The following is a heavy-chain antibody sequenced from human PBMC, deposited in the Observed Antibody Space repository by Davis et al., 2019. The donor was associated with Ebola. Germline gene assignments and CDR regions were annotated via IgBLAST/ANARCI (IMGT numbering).Heavy chain of an antibody. CDR1: GFTFSGSA. CDR2: IRSKANSYAT. D-gene: IGHD6-19*01. V-gene: IGHV3-73*01. CDR3: NQAVAGIDY. Sequence: PGGSLRLSCAASGFTFSGSAMHWVRQASGKGLEWVGRIRSKANSYATAYAASVKGRFTISRDDSKNTAYLQMNSLKTEDTAVYYCNQAVAGIDYWGQGTLVTVSS. J-gene: IGHJ4*02.